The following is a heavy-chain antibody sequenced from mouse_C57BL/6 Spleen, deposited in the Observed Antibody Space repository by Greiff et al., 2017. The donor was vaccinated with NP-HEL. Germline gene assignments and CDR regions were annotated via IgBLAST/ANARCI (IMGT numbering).Heavy chain of an antibody. Sequence: QVQLKQSGAELVRPGTSVKVSCKASGYAFTNYLIEWVKQRPGQGLEWIGVINPGSGGTNYNEKFKGKATLTADKSSSTAYMQLSSLTSEDSAVYFCARAWGSDGYHEAMDYWGQGTSVTVSS. J-gene: IGHJ4*01. CDR1: GYAFTNYL. D-gene: IGHD2-3*01. CDR2: INPGSGGT. CDR3: ARAWGSDGYHEAMDY. V-gene: IGHV1-54*01.